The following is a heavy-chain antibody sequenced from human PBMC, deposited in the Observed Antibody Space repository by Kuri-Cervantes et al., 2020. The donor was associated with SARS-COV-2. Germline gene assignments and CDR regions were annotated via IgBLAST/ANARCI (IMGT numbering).Heavy chain of an antibody. CDR2: ISYDGSNK. CDR1: GFTFSSYW. V-gene: IGHV3-30-3*01. Sequence: GESLKISCAASGFTFSSYWMSWVRQAPGKGLEWVAVISYDGSNKYYADSVKGRFTISRDNSKNTLYLQMNSLRAEDTAVYYCARDRSGSYYGPFDYWGQGTLVTVSS. CDR3: ARDRSGSYYGPFDY. D-gene: IGHD1-26*01. J-gene: IGHJ4*02.